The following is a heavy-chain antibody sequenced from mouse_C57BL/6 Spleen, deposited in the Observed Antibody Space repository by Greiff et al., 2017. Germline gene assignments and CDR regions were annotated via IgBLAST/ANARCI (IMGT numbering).Heavy chain of an antibody. D-gene: IGHD2-4*01. V-gene: IGHV1-63*01. CDR1: GYTFTNYW. Sequence: VQLQQSGAELVRPGTSVKMSCKASGYTFTNYWIGWAKQRPGHGLEWIGDIYPGGGYTNYNEKFKGKATLTADKSSSTAYMQFSSLTSEDSAIYYCARRYDYDNWYFDVWGTGTTVTVSS. CDR2: IYPGGGYT. J-gene: IGHJ1*03. CDR3: ARRYDYDNWYFDV.